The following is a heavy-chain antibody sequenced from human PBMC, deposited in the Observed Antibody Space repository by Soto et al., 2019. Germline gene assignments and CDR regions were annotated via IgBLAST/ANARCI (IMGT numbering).Heavy chain of an antibody. CDR1: GGSIGNSY. D-gene: IGHD6-13*01. CDR3: ARHSSSWPIFDY. J-gene: IGHJ4*02. CDR2: IYYSGSS. Sequence: QVQLQESGPGLVKPSETLSLTCTVSGGSIGNSYWSWIRQSPGKGLEWIGYIYYSGSSNYNPSLRSRVSISVDTPKNQFSLKLGSVPAADTAVYYCARHSSSWPIFDYWGQGTLVIVSS. V-gene: IGHV4-59*08.